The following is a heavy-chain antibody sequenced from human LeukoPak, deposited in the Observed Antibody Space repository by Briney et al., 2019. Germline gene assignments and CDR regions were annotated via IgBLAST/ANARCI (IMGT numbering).Heavy chain of an antibody. V-gene: IGHV4-61*02. CDR2: IYTSGST. CDR1: GGSISSGSYY. D-gene: IGHD3-10*01. J-gene: IGHJ4*02. CDR3: ARHDSDYGSGSYLGF. Sequence: PSETLSLTCTVSGGSISSGSYYWSWIRQPAGKGLEWIGRIYTSGSTNYNPSLKSRVTISVDTSKNQFSLKLSSVTAADTAVYYCARHDSDYGSGSYLGFWGQGTLVTVSS.